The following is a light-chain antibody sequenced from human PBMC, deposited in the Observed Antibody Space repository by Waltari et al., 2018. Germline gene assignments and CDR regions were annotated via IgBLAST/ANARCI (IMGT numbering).Light chain of an antibody. CDR1: QSLTRA. Sequence: EIVLTQSPGTLSLSPGERATLFCRASQSLTRALAWYQQKPGQAPRLLIYGTSSRATGIPDRFSGSGSGTDFSLTISRREPEDFAVYYCQHYVRLPATFGQGTKVEIK. CDR3: QHYVRLPAT. V-gene: IGKV3-20*01. CDR2: GTS. J-gene: IGKJ1*01.